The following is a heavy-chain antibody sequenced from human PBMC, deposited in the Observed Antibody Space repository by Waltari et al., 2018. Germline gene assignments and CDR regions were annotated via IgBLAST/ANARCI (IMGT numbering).Heavy chain of an antibody. CDR1: GFTVGGYP. CDR3: ARDGASYSYGRRFDY. CDR2: ISYDGSNK. J-gene: IGHJ4*02. V-gene: IGHV3-30-3*01. D-gene: IGHD5-18*01. Sequence: VQLVECGGGGVEPGRSMRVSCAALGFTVGGYPTHWVRQGPGQGLEWVAVISYDGSNKYYADSVKGRFTISRDNSKNTLYLQMNSLRAEDTAVYYCARDGASYSYGRRFDYWGQGTLVTVSS.